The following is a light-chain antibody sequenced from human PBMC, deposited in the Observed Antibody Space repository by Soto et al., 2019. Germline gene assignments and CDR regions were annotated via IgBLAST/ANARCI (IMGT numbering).Light chain of an antibody. CDR3: MQSLQYPWA. J-gene: IGKJ1*01. CDR2: LGS. V-gene: IGKV2-28*01. Sequence: DIVLTQSPLSLPVTPGEPASISCRSSHILLHSNGYNYLDWYLQKPGQSPQLLIYLGSNRSSGVPDRFSGSGSGTDFTLKISRVEAEDVGVYYCMQSLQYPWAFGQGTKVDIK. CDR1: HILLHSNGYNY.